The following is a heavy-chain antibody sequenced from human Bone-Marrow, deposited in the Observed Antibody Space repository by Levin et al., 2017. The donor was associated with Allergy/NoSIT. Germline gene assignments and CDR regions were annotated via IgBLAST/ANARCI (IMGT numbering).Heavy chain of an antibody. V-gene: IGHV4-30-4*01. CDR1: GGSISCGDSY. CDR2: IYYIGST. J-gene: IGHJ3*02. CDR3: ARYLNKNSSGWADAFDI. Sequence: SETLSLTCTVSGGSISCGDSYWSWIRQPPGRGLEWIGYIYYIGSTYHNPSLKSRVTISVDTSKNQFSLKLSSVTATDTAVYYCARYLNKNSSGWADAFDIWGQGTMVTVSS. D-gene: IGHD6-19*01.